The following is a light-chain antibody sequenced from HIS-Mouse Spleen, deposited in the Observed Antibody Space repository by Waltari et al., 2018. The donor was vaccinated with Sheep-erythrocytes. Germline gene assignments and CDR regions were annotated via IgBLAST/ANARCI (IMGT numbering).Light chain of an antibody. CDR1: SSDVGCHNL. J-gene: IGLJ3*02. Sequence: QSALTQPASVSGSPGQSITISCTGSSSDVGCHNLVPLYQQHPGKAPKLMIYEGSKRPSGVSNRFSGSKSGNTASLTISGLQAEDEADYYCCSYAGSSTPWVFGGGTKLTVL. CDR2: EGS. V-gene: IGLV2-23*01. CDR3: CSYAGSSTPWV.